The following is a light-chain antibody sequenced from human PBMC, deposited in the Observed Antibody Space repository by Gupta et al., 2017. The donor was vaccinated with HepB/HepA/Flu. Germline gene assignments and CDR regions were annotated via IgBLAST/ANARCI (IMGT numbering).Light chain of an antibody. CDR1: QSVRSSY. J-gene: IGKJ5*01. Sequence: EIVLTQSPGTLSLSPGERATLSCRASQSVRSSYLAWYQQKPGQAPRLLIYGASSRATGIPDRFSGSGSGTDFTLTISRLEPEDFAVYYCQQYGSSPVTFGQGTRLEIE. V-gene: IGKV3-20*01. CDR3: QQYGSSPVT. CDR2: GAS.